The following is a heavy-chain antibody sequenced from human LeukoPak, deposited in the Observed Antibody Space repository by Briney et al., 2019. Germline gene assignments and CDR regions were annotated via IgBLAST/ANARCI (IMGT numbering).Heavy chain of an antibody. D-gene: IGHD3-3*01. CDR3: AKLPTIFGVADSFDI. J-gene: IGHJ3*02. Sequence: GGSLRLSCEATGITFSSYDVTWVRQAPGKGLEWISAISDRGKTDYAESVKGRFTISRDNSKNTLYLQLTSLRDEDTAIYYCAKLPTIFGVADSFDIWGQGTLVTVSS. V-gene: IGHV3-23*01. CDR1: GITFSSYD. CDR2: ISDRGKT.